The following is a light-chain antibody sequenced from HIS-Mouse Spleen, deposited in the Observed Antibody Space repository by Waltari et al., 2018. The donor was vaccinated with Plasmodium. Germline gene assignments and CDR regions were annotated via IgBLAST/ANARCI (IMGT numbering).Light chain of an antibody. J-gene: IGKJ3*01. CDR1: QSVSSN. Sequence: TLSCRASQSVSSNLAWYQQKPGQAPRLLIYGASTRATGIPARFSGSGSGTEFTLTISSLQSEDFAVYYGQQYNNWSFTFGPGTKVDIK. V-gene: IGKV3-15*01. CDR2: GAS. CDR3: QQYNNWSFT.